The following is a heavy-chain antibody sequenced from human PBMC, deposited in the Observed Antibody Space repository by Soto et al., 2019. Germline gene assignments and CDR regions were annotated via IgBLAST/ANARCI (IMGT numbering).Heavy chain of an antibody. CDR1: GFTFSSYS. V-gene: IGHV3-21*01. J-gene: IGHJ5*02. Sequence: PGGSLRLSCAASGFTFSSYSMNWVRQAPGKGLEWVSSISSSSSYIYYADSVKGRFTISRDNAKNSLYLQMNSLRAEDTAVYYCARDRPVNPGWFDPWGQGTLVTVSS. CDR2: ISSSSSYI. D-gene: IGHD4-17*01. CDR3: ARDRPVNPGWFDP.